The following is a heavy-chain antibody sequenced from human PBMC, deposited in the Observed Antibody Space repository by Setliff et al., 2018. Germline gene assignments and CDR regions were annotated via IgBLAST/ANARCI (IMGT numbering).Heavy chain of an antibody. CDR2: MNPNSGNT. J-gene: IGHJ4*02. CDR1: GYTFTSYD. D-gene: IGHD1-7*01. Sequence: GASVKVSCKASGYTFTSYDINWVRQATGQGLEWMGWMNPNSGNTGYAQKFQGRVTMTRNTSISTAYMELSSLRSEDTAVYYCARDAEGPYWNFPLGNWGQGTLVTVSS. V-gene: IGHV1-8*02. CDR3: ARDAEGPYWNFPLGN.